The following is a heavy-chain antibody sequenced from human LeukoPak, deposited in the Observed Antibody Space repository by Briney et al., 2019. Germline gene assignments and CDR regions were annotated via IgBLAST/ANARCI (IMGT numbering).Heavy chain of an antibody. CDR3: ATVKDNWNDATHYYYYYMDV. CDR1: GSTLTELS. D-gene: IGHD1-20*01. J-gene: IGHJ6*03. Sequence: ASVKVSCKVSGSTLTELSMHLVRQAPGKGLEWMGGFDPEDGETIYAQKFQGRVTMTEDTSTDTAYMELSSLRSEDTAVYYCATVKDNWNDATHYYYYYMDVWGKGTTVTVSS. V-gene: IGHV1-24*01. CDR2: FDPEDGET.